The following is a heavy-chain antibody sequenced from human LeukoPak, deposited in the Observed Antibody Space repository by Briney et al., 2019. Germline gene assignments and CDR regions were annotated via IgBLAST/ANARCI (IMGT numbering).Heavy chain of an antibody. D-gene: IGHD5-18*01. CDR2: IIPILGIA. CDR3: ARDNCTAMVDY. V-gene: IGHV1-69*04. CDR1: GGTFSSYA. J-gene: IGHJ4*02. Sequence: GASVKVSCKASGGTFSSYAISWVRQAPGQGLEWMGRIIPILGIANYAQKFQGRVTITADKSTSTAYMELSSLRSEDMAVYYCARDNCTAMVDYWGQGTLVTVSS.